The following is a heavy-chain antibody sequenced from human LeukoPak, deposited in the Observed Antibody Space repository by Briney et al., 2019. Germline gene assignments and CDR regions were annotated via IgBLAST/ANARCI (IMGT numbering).Heavy chain of an antibody. CDR3: ARTEAVVTSDAFDI. V-gene: IGHV1-2*02. CDR1: GYTFTGYY. J-gene: IGHJ3*02. D-gene: IGHD4-23*01. Sequence: ASVKVSCTASGYTFTGYYMHWVRQAPGQGLEWMGWINPNSGGTNYAQKFQGRVTMTRDTSISTAYMELSSLRSEDTAVYYCARTEAVVTSDAFDIWGQGTMVTVSS. CDR2: INPNSGGT.